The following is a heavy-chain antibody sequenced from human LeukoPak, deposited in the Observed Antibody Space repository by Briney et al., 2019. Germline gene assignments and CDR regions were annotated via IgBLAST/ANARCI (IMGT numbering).Heavy chain of an antibody. CDR2: IGTTGDT. J-gene: IGHJ6*02. D-gene: IGHD6-19*01. Sequence: GGSLRLSCAASGLTFSGYDMFWVRQATGKGLEWVSGIGTTGDTYYAGSVKGRFTISRENARNSLYLQMNSLIAGDTAVDYCARSTIAVAYGMDVWGQGTTVTVSS. V-gene: IGHV3-13*04. CDR1: GLTFSGYD. CDR3: ARSTIAVAYGMDV.